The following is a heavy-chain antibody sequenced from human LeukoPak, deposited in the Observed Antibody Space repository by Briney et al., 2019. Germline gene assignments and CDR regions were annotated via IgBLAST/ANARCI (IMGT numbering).Heavy chain of an antibody. CDR1: GFTFSSYA. J-gene: IGHJ4*02. V-gene: IGHV3-30*04. CDR2: ISYDGSNK. CDR3: AKDARKHGYDFWSGYLDY. Sequence: GRSLRLSCAASGFTFSSYAMYWVRQAPGKGLDWVAVISYDGSNKYYADSVKGRFTISRDNSKNTLYLQMNSLRAEDTAVYYCAKDARKHGYDFWSGYLDYWGQGTLVTVSS. D-gene: IGHD3-3*01.